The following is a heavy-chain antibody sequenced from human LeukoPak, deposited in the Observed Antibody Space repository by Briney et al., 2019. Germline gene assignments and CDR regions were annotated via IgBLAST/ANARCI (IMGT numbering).Heavy chain of an antibody. V-gene: IGHV1-8*01. J-gene: IGHJ5*02. CDR3: ARFLTHCSSTSCYLRGWFDP. CDR1: GYTFTSYD. CDR2: MNPNSGNT. D-gene: IGHD2-2*01. Sequence: ASVKVSCKASGYTFTSYDINWVRQATGQGLEWMGWMNPNSGNTGYAQKFQGRVTMTRNTSISTAYMEPSSLRSEDTAVYYCARFLTHCSSTSCYLRGWFDPWGQGTLVTVSS.